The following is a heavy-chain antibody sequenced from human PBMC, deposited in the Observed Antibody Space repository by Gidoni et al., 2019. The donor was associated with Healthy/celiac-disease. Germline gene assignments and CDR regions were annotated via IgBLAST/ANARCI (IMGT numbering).Heavy chain of an antibody. CDR3: ARGGGFGVVNPFDY. CDR1: GGSLSSYY. J-gene: IGHJ4*02. D-gene: IGHD3-3*01. Sequence: QVQLQESGPGLVKPSETLSLTCTVSGGSLSSYYWSWIRQPPGKGLGWIGYIYYSGSTNYNPSLKSRVTISVDTSKNQFSLKLSSVTAADTAVYYCARGGGFGVVNPFDYWGQGTLVTVSS. CDR2: IYYSGST. V-gene: IGHV4-59*01.